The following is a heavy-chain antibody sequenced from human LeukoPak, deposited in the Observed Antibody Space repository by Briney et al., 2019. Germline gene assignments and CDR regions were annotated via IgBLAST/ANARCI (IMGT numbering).Heavy chain of an antibody. CDR3: ARGAEVGATLDY. Sequence: GGSLRLSCAASGFTFSSYAMHWVRQAPGKGLEWVAVISYDGSNKYYADSVKGRFTISRDNSKNTLYLQMNSLRAEDTAVYYCARGAEVGATLDYWGQGTLVTVSS. V-gene: IGHV3-30-3*01. CDR1: GFTFSSYA. D-gene: IGHD1-26*01. J-gene: IGHJ4*02. CDR2: ISYDGSNK.